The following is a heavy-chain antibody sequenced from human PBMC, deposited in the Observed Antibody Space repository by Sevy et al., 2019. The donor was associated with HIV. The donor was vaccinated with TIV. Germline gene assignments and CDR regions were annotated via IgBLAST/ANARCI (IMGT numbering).Heavy chain of an antibody. CDR1: GFTFSSYG. D-gene: IGHD6-19*01. V-gene: IGHV3-30*18. J-gene: IGHJ4*02. CDR3: AKDDVAVAGTSFDY. Sequence: GGSLRLSCAASGFTFSSYGMHWVRQAPGKGLGWVAVISYDGSNKYYADSVKGRFTISRDNSKNTLYLQMNSLRAEDTAVYYCAKDDVAVAGTSFDYWGQGTLVTDSS. CDR2: ISYDGSNK.